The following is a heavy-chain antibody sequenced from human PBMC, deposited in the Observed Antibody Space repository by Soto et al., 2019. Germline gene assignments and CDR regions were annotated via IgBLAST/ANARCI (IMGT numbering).Heavy chain of an antibody. D-gene: IGHD3-9*01. J-gene: IGHJ6*03. CDR3: VRDLGRYFRSGYMDL. Sequence: EVQLVKSGGGLVKPGGSLRLSCTASGFAFNTYSMNRVRQAPGKGLEWVSSINEDSTYIYYADSLRGRITISRDNAKDSLFLQMNSLRPDDTAVYYCVRDLGRYFRSGYMDLWGDGATVTVSS. V-gene: IGHV3-21*02. CDR1: GFAFNTYS. CDR2: INEDSTYI.